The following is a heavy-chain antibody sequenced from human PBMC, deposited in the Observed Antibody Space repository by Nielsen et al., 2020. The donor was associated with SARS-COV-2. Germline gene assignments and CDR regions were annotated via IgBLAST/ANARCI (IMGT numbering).Heavy chain of an antibody. D-gene: IGHD5-12*01. Sequence: SETLSLTCTVSGASISSGGYFWSWIRQHPGKGLEWIGYIYFTGRTSYNPSLKSRVAMSVDTSKNQFSLDLKSVTAADTAVYYCAREASGYDHYKYGVAVWGLGATVTVSS. CDR2: IYFTGRT. V-gene: IGHV4-31*03. CDR3: AREASGYDHYKYGVAV. J-gene: IGHJ6*02. CDR1: GASISSGGYF.